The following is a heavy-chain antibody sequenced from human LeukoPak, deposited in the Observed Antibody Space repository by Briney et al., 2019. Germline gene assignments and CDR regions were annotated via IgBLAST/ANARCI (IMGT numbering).Heavy chain of an antibody. V-gene: IGHV3-21*01. D-gene: IGHD2-15*01. J-gene: IGHJ4*02. Sequence: PGGSLRLSCAASGFTFSSYSMNWVRQAPGKGLEGVSSISSRSSYIYYADSVKGRFTISRDNAKNSLYLQMNSLRAEDTAVSSCASAEYCSGGSCYPLDYWGQGTLVTVSS. CDR2: ISSRSSYI. CDR1: GFTFSSYS. CDR3: ASAEYCSGGSCYPLDY.